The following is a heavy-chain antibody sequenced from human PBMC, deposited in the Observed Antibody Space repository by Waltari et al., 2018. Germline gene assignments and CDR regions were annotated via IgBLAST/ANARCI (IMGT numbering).Heavy chain of an antibody. J-gene: IGHJ4*02. Sequence: QVQLVQSGAEVKKPGASVKVSCKVSGYTLTELSMHWVRQAPGKGLEWMGWMNPNSGNTGYAQKFQGRVTMTRNTSISTAYMELSSLRSEDTAVYYCARGSTSDWGQGTLVTVSS. CDR1: GYTLTELS. CDR3: ARGSTSD. V-gene: IGHV1-8*01. CDR2: MNPNSGNT.